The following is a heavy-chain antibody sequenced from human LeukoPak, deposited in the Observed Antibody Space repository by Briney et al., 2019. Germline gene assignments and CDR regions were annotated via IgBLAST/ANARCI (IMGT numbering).Heavy chain of an antibody. Sequence: GGSLRLSCAASGFTFSSYEMNWVRQAPGKGLEWVSYISSSGSTINYADSVKGRFTISRDNSENTLYLQMNSLRAEDTAVYYCAREPREYCSRIACPNWFESWGQGTLVTVSS. CDR1: GFTFSSYE. J-gene: IGHJ5*01. D-gene: IGHD2-2*01. CDR3: AREPREYCSRIACPNWFES. V-gene: IGHV3-48*03. CDR2: ISSSGSTI.